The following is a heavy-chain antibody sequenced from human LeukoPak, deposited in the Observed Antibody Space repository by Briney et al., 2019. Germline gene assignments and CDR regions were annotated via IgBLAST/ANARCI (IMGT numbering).Heavy chain of an antibody. Sequence: SETLSLTCTVSGGSISSYYWSWIRQPAGKGLEWIGRIYTSGSTNYNPSLKSRVTMSVDTSKNQFSLKLSSVTAADTAVYYCARESPSGSYYRVDYWGQGTLVTVSS. D-gene: IGHD1-26*01. V-gene: IGHV4-4*07. CDR1: GGSISSYY. CDR3: ARESPSGSYYRVDY. CDR2: IYTSGST. J-gene: IGHJ4*02.